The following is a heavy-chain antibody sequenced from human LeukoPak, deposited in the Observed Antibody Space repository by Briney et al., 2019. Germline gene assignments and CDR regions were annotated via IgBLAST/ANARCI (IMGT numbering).Heavy chain of an antibody. CDR1: GYTLTELS. J-gene: IGHJ6*02. CDR3: ATDYKRPPYYYYYGMDV. D-gene: IGHD3-10*01. Sequence: ASVKVSCKVSGYTLTELSMHWVRQAPGKGLEWMGGFDPEDGETIYAQEFQGRVTMTEDTSTDTAYMELSSLRSEDTAVYYCATDYKRPPYYYYYGMDVWGQGTTVTVSS. V-gene: IGHV1-24*01. CDR2: FDPEDGET.